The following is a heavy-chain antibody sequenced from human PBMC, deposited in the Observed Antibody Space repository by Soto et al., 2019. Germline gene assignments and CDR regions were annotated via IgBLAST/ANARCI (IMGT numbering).Heavy chain of an antibody. CDR2: IYPGDSDA. CDR1: GYTFSRYW. V-gene: IGHV5-51*01. CDR3: ARVGCSGGNCYPSDAFHV. J-gene: IGHJ4*02. D-gene: IGHD2-15*01. Sequence: GESLKISCKGSGYTFSRYWIGWVRQVPGKGLEWMGIIYPGDSDARYSPSFQGQVTISADKSLTTAYMQWNSLRASDSGIYYCARVGCSGGNCYPSDAFHVWGQGTQVTVSS.